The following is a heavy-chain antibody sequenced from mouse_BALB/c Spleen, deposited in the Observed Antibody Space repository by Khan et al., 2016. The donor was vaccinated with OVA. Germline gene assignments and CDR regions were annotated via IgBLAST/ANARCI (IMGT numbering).Heavy chain of an antibody. CDR3: ARVYGGDFAY. D-gene: IGHD1-1*01. Sequence: EVQLQESGPGLVKPSQSLSLTCTVTGYSITSDYAWNWIRQFPGNKLEWMGFISYSGNTKYNPSLKSRFSITRDTSKNQFFLQLNSVTTEDTATYYCARVYGGDFAYWGQGTSVTVSS. CDR2: ISYSGNT. CDR1: GYSITSDYA. V-gene: IGHV3-2*02. J-gene: IGHJ2*02.